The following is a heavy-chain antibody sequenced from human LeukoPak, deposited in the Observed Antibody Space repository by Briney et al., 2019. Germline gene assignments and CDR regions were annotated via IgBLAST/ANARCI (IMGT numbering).Heavy chain of an antibody. CDR1: GFTFSDYS. J-gene: IGHJ3*01. Sequence: GVSLRLSCAASGFTFSDYSMNWVRQAPGKGPEWLSYIVSSSHVTHYADSVMGRFTISRDNAKSSLYLQVDSLRTDDTAVYYCAREDDDWGPNTFDLWGPGTKVTVS. V-gene: IGHV3-48*01. D-gene: IGHD7-27*01. CDR2: IVSSSHVT. CDR3: AREDDDWGPNTFDL.